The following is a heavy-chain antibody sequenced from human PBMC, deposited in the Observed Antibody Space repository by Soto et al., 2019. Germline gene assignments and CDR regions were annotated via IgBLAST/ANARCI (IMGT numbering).Heavy chain of an antibody. CDR3: AHSSSGRAFDI. V-gene: IGHV4-30-4*01. CDR1: GGSISSGDYY. J-gene: IGHJ3*02. Sequence: QVQLQESGPGLVKPSQTLSLTCTVSGGSISSGDYYWSWIRQPPGKGLEWIEYIYDSGSTYYNPSLKTRFTMSVDTAKTQFSLKLSSVTAADTAVYYCAHSSSGRAFDIWGQGTMVTVSS. D-gene: IGHD6-19*01. CDR2: IYDSGST.